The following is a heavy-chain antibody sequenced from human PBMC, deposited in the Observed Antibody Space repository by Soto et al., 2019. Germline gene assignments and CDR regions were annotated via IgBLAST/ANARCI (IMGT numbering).Heavy chain of an antibody. D-gene: IGHD1-1*01. CDR3: AKDHNKLEPPQYYFDY. CDR1: GFTFSSYG. Sequence: GGSLRLSCAASGFTFSSYGMHWVRQAPGKGLEWVAVISYDGSNKYYADSVKGRFTISRDNSKNTLYLQMNSLRAEDTAVYYCAKDHNKLEPPQYYFDYWGQGTLVTVSS. V-gene: IGHV3-30*18. CDR2: ISYDGSNK. J-gene: IGHJ4*02.